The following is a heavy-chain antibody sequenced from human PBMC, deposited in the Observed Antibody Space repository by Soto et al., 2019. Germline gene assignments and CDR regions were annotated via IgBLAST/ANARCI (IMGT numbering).Heavy chain of an antibody. Sequence: PPETLPLTCTVSGGSISSSSYYWGWVHQPPGKGLEWIGSIYYSGSTYYNPSLKSRVTISVDTSKCQFSLKLSSVTAADIAVYYCPSVPYPFSDFWCQGTLV. CDR2: IYYSGST. D-gene: IGHD3-16*01. CDR3: PSVPYPFSDF. V-gene: IGHV4-39*01. CDR1: GGSISSSSYY. J-gene: IGHJ4*02.